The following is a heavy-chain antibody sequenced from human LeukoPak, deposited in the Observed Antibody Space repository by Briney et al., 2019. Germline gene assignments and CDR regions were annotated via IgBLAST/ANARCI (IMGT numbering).Heavy chain of an antibody. CDR2: IYYSGST. D-gene: IGHD2-21*01. J-gene: IGHJ4*02. V-gene: IGHV4-59*01. CDR1: GGSISSYY. Sequence: SETLSLTCTVSGGSISSYYWSWVRQPPGKGLEWIGYIYYSGSTNYNPSLKSRITISVDTSKNQFSLKLISVTAADTAVYYCARVLAYCGGDCSFFDYWGQGTLVTVSS. CDR3: ARVLAYCGGDCSFFDY.